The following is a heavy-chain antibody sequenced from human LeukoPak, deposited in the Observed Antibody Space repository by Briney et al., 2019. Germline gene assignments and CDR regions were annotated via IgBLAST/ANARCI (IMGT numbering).Heavy chain of an antibody. D-gene: IGHD2/OR15-2a*01. CDR1: GLTFSNAW. CDR2: IRNKLDGGTT. V-gene: IGHV3-15*01. CDR3: ASYNSRDAFNI. Sequence: GGSLRLSCAASGLTFSNAWMSWVRQAPGKGLEWVGLIRNKLDGGTTDYVAPVKGRFTISRGDSKNTLYLQMNSLKSEDTALYYCASYNSRDAFNIWGQGTMVTVSS. J-gene: IGHJ3*02.